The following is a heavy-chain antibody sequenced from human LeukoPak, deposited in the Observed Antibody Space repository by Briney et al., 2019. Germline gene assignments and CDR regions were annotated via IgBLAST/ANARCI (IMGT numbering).Heavy chain of an antibody. CDR1: GFTFSSYA. CDR2: ISGSGGST. Sequence: GGSLRLSCAASGFTFSSYAMSWVRQAPGKGLEWVSAISGSGGSTYYADSVKGRFTISRDNSKNTLYLQMNSLRAEDTAVYYCARGDGGSYFRLGAVFDYWGQGTLVTVSS. CDR3: ARGDGGSYFRLGAVFDY. V-gene: IGHV3-23*01. J-gene: IGHJ4*02. D-gene: IGHD1-26*01.